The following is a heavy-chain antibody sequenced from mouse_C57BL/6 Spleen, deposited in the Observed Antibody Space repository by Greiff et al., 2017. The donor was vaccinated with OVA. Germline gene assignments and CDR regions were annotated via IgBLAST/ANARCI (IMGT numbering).Heavy chain of an antibody. CDR3: ARNSHYYGSSYGNWFAY. CDR2: IWSGGST. D-gene: IGHD1-1*01. CDR1: GFSLTSYG. V-gene: IGHV2-2*01. J-gene: IGHJ3*01. Sequence: VMLVESGPGLVQPSQSLSITCTVSGFSLTSYGVHWVRQSPGKGLEWLGVIWSGGSTDYNAAFISRLSISKDNSKSQVFFKMNSLQADDTAIYYCARNSHYYGSSYGNWFAYWGQGTLVTVSA.